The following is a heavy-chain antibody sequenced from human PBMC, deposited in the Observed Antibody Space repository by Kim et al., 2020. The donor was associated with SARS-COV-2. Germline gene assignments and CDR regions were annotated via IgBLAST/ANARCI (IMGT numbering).Heavy chain of an antibody. J-gene: IGHJ6*02. CDR3: ARENELHYYYGMDV. Sequence: GGSLRLSCAASGFTFSSYGMHWVRQAPGKGLEWVAVISYDGSNKYYADSVKGRFTISRDNSKNTLYLQMNSLRAEDTAVYYCARENELHYYYGMDVWGQGTTVTVSS. V-gene: IGHV3-33*05. D-gene: IGHD1-1*01. CDR1: GFTFSSYG. CDR2: ISYDGSNK.